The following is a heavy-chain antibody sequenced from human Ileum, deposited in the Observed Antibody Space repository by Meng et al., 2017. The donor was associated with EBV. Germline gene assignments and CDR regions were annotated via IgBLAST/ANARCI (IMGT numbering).Heavy chain of an antibody. J-gene: IGHJ4*02. CDR3: ARGRRGTYFY. D-gene: IGHD3-16*01. CDR2: ISGSGDTT. V-gene: IGHV3-23*01. Sequence: ELEVLGTGGGLVQPGGSLGRACASSGFAFSCVAMTWVRQAPGKGLEWVSVISGSGDTTNYAESVKGRFTISRDNSKNTLFLELNSVRAEDTAVYYCARGRRGTYFYWGQGTLVTVSS. CDR1: GFAFSCVA.